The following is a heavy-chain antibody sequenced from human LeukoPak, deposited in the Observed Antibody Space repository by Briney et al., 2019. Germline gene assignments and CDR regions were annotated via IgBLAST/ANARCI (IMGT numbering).Heavy chain of an antibody. CDR1: GFTFSSYS. J-gene: IGHJ5*02. Sequence: GGSPRLSCAASGFTFSSYSMNWVRQAPGKGLEWVSSISSSSSYIYYADSVKGRFTISRDNAKNSLYLQMNSLRAEDTAVYYCARGDYGDYDNWFDPWGQGTLVTVSS. CDR3: ARGDYGDYDNWFDP. D-gene: IGHD4-17*01. CDR2: ISSSSSYI. V-gene: IGHV3-21*01.